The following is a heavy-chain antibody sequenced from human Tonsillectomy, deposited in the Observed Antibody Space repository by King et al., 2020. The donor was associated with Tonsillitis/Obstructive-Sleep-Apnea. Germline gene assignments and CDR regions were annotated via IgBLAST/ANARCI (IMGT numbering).Heavy chain of an antibody. CDR3: ARGVAAASTDWFDP. V-gene: IGHV1-46*01. J-gene: IGHJ5*02. CDR2: INPRGGST. Sequence: QLVQSGAEVKKPGASVKVSCKASGYTFTTHYMHWVRQAPGQGLKWMGMINPRGGSTNYAQNFQGRVTMTRDTSTSTVYMELSSLRSEDTAVYYCARGVAAASTDWFDPWGQGTLVTVSS. D-gene: IGHD6-13*01. CDR1: GYTFTTHY.